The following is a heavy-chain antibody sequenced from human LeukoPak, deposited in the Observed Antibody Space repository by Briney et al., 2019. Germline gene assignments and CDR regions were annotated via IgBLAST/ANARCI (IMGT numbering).Heavy chain of an antibody. CDR3: ARDSVDDFWSGYYHWFDP. V-gene: IGHV4-59*12. CDR1: GGSISSYY. J-gene: IGHJ5*02. Sequence: PSETLSLTCTVSGGSISSYYWSWIRQPPGKGLEWIGYIYYSGSTNYNPSLKSRVTISVDTSKNQFSLKLSSVTAADTAVYYCARDSVDDFWSGYYHWFDPWGQGTLVTVSS. D-gene: IGHD3-3*01. CDR2: IYYSGST.